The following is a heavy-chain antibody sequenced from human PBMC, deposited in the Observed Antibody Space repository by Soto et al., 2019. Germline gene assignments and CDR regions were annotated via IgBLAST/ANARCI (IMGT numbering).Heavy chain of an antibody. CDR3: ARAYCSAGSCSWGRAKLWLDP. CDR1: GGSISSGDYY. V-gene: IGHV4-30-4*01. CDR2: IYYSGST. J-gene: IGHJ5*01. Sequence: SETLSLTCTVSGGSISSGDYYWSWIRQPPGKGLEWIGYIYYSGSTYYNPSLKSRVTISVDTSKNQFSLKLSSVTAADTAVYYCARAYCSAGSCSWGRAKLWLDPWGQGTLVTVSS. D-gene: IGHD2-15*01.